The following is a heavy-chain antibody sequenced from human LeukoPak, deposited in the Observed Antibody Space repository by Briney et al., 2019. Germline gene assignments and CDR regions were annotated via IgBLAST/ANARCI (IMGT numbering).Heavy chain of an antibody. J-gene: IGHJ2*01. CDR1: GFTFDDYA. CDR3: AKAQTGYFDL. CDR2: ISWNSGSI. Sequence: PGGSLRLSCAASGFTFDDYAVHWVRQAPGKGLEWVSGISWNSGSIGYADSVKGRFTISRDNAKNSLYLQMNSLRAEDTALYYCAKAQTGYFDLWGRGTLVTVSS. V-gene: IGHV3-9*01.